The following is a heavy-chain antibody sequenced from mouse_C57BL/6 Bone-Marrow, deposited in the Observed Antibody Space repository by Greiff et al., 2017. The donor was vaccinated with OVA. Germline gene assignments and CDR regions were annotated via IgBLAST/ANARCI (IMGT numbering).Heavy chain of an antibody. CDR2: INPGSGGT. D-gene: IGHD1-1*01. CDR3: ARGGGVRYFWFAY. J-gene: IGHJ3*01. Sequence: VQLQQSGAELVRPGTSVKVSCKASGYAFTNYLIEWVKQRPGQGLEWIGVINPGSGGTNYNEKFKGKATLTADKSSSTAYMQLSSLTSEDSAVYFCARGGGVRYFWFAYWGQGTLVTVSA. V-gene: IGHV1-54*01. CDR1: GYAFTNYL.